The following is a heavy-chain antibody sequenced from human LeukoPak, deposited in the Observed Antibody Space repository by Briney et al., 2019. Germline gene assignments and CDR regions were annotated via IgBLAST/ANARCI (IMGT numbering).Heavy chain of an antibody. V-gene: IGHV4-59*08. CDR1: GGSIGSNC. Sequence: PSETLSLTCTLSGGSIGSNCWTWIRQPPGKGLEYIGYIYYTGGTNYNPSLKSRVTISVDTSKNQFSLKLTSVTAADTPVYFCAKCGNGGSVIAIGGQGTLATVS. CDR3: AKCGNGGSVIAI. J-gene: IGHJ4*02. CDR2: IYYTGGT. D-gene: IGHD4-23*01.